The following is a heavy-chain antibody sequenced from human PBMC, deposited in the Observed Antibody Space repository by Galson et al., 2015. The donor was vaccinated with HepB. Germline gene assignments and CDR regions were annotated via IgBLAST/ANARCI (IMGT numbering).Heavy chain of an antibody. V-gene: IGHV3-7*03. Sequence: SLRLSCAASGFTFGSYWMSWVRQAPGKGLEWVANIKQDGSEKYYVDSVKGRFTISRDNAKNSLYLQMNSLRAEDTAVYYCARDYYDFWSGYYTVINWFDPWGQGTLVTVSS. J-gene: IGHJ5*02. CDR3: ARDYYDFWSGYYTVINWFDP. CDR2: IKQDGSEK. D-gene: IGHD3-3*01. CDR1: GFTFGSYW.